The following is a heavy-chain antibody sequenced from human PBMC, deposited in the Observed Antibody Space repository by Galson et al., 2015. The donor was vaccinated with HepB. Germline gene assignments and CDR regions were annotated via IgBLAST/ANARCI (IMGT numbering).Heavy chain of an antibody. D-gene: IGHD3-10*01. J-gene: IGHJ4*02. CDR3: ARDHGQWFGELLFDY. V-gene: IGHV1-2*04. CDR1: GYTFTGYY. Sequence: SVKVSCKASGYTFTGYYMHWVRQAPGQGLEWMGWINPNSGGTNYAQKFQGWVTMTRDTSISTAYMELSRLRSDDTAVYYCARDHGQWFGELLFDYWGQGTLVTVSS. CDR2: INPNSGGT.